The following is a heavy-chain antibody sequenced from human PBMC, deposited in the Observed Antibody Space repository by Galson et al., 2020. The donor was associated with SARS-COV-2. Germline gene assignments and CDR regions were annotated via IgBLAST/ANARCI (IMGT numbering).Heavy chain of an antibody. Sequence: GGSLRLSCAASGFTFSSYGMHWVRQAPGKGLEWVAVISYDGSNKYYADSVKGRFTISRDNSKNTLYLQMNSLRAEDTAVYYCAKDKMYYDIVTGYYPGSYYYYYMDVWGKGTTVTVSS. CDR3: AKDKMYYDIVTGYYPGSYYYYYMDV. J-gene: IGHJ6*03. V-gene: IGHV3-30*18. D-gene: IGHD3-9*01. CDR2: ISYDGSNK. CDR1: GFTFSSYG.